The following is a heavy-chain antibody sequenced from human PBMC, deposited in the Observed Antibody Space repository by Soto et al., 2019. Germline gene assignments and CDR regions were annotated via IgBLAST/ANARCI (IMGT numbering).Heavy chain of an antibody. CDR3: AREPNESYYFDY. J-gene: IGHJ4*02. V-gene: IGHV1-46*01. D-gene: IGHD5-18*01. CDR2: IRPSGGRT. Sequence: QVHLVQSGAEVKKPGASVKVSCKASGYTFTNYYIHWVRQAPGQGLEWLGIIRPSGGRTEYEQRFQGRVTMTRDTSTSTVYMELNSLTSEDTAVYYCAREPNESYYFDYWGQGTLVTVSS. CDR1: GYTFTNYY.